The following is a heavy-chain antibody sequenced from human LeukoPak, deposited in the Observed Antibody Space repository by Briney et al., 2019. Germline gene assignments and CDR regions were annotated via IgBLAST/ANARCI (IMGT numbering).Heavy chain of an antibody. CDR1: GGSISSGGYS. CDR2: IYHSGST. D-gene: IGHD5-18*01. Sequence: PSQTLSLTCAVSGGSISSGGYSWSWIRQPPGKGLEWIGYIYHSGSTYYNPSLKSRVTISIDTSKNHFSLKVSSVTAADTAVYYCARDRGYSYGPFDYWGQGTLVTVSS. V-gene: IGHV4-30-2*05. CDR3: ARDRGYSYGPFDY. J-gene: IGHJ4*02.